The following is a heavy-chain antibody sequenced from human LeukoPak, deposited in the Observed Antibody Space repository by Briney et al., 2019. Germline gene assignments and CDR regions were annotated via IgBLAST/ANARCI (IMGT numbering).Heavy chain of an antibody. D-gene: IGHD6-6*01. CDR2: IYYSGST. J-gene: IGHJ5*02. CDR3: ARLASIAARPMGWFDP. V-gene: IGHV4-39*01. Sequence: SETLSLTCTVSGGSISSSSYYWGWIRQPPGKGLEWIGSIYYSGSTYYNPSLKSRVTISVDTSKNQFSLKLSSVTAADTAVYYCARLASIAARPMGWFDPWGQGTLVTVSS. CDR1: GGSISSSSYY.